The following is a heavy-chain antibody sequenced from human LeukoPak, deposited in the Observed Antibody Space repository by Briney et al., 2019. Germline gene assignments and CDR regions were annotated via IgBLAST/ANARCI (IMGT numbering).Heavy chain of an antibody. J-gene: IGHJ4*02. V-gene: IGHV3-21*01. CDR2: ISSSSNYI. Sequence: QAGGSLRLSCAASGFTFSSYAMSWVRQAPGKGLEWVSSISSSSNYIYYADSVKGRFTISRDNAKNSLYLQMNSLRAEDTAVYYCARAGPADYWGQGTLVTVSS. CDR3: ARAGPADY. CDR1: GFTFSSYA.